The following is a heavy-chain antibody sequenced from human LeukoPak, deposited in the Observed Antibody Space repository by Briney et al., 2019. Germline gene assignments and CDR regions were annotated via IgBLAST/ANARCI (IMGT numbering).Heavy chain of an antibody. Sequence: GASVKVSCKASGYTFAGYYMHWVRQAPGQGLEWMGWINPNSGGTNYAQKFQGWVTMTRDTSISTAYMELSRLRSDDTAVYYCARVYSSSGAYGMDVWGQGTTVTVSS. CDR3: ARVYSSSGAYGMDV. CDR2: INPNSGGT. V-gene: IGHV1-2*04. D-gene: IGHD6-6*01. J-gene: IGHJ6*02. CDR1: GYTFAGYY.